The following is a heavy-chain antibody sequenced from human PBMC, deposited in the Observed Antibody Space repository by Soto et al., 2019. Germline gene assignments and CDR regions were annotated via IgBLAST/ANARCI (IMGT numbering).Heavy chain of an antibody. Sequence: QLQESGPGLVKPSETLSLTCTVSGGSFTSTNYFWGWIRQPPGKGLEWIGYMYYNGNTFYNPSLKSRVTMSVDTSKRQFSLDLSSVTAADTAMYYCARLQMYESRAAPTPIFHPWGLGAMVTVSS. CDR1: GGSFTSTNYF. J-gene: IGHJ1*01. CDR2: MYYNGNT. D-gene: IGHD2-8*01. V-gene: IGHV4-39*01. CDR3: ARLQMYESRAAPTPIFHP.